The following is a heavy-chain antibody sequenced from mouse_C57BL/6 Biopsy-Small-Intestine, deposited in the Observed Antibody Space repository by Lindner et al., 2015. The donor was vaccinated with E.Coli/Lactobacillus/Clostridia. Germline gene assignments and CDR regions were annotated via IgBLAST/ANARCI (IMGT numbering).Heavy chain of an antibody. Sequence: VQLQESGGGLVKPGGSLKLSCAASGFTFSDHGMHWVRQAPEKGLEWVAYISIGRSSIYYADTVKGRFTISRDNAKNTLFLQMTSLRSEDTAVYFCARRGSSFDYWGQGTALTVSS. CDR3: ARRGSSFDY. V-gene: IGHV5-17*01. D-gene: IGHD1-1*01. CDR1: GFTFSDHG. J-gene: IGHJ2*01. CDR2: ISIGRSSI.